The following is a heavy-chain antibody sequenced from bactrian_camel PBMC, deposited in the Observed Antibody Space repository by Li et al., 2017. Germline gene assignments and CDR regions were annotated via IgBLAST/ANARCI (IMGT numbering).Heavy chain of an antibody. J-gene: IGHJ4*01. CDR1: GFTRRSTC. V-gene: IGHV3S6*01. Sequence: HVQLVESGGDSVQAGGSLRLSCRVSPSGFTRRSTCMAWFRQAPGKEREGVAWVYPHSGGTEYAASVKGRFTISRDNARNTVYLQMKSLEPEDTAMYYCGRRATFRLGWNHSNQYDYWGQGTQVTVS. CDR3: GRRATFRLGWNHSNQYDY. D-gene: IGHD1*01. CDR2: VYPHSGGT.